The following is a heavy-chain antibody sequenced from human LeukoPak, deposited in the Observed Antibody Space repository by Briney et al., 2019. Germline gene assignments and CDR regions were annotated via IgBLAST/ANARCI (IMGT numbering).Heavy chain of an antibody. CDR3: ARDSGPWGVFDP. V-gene: IGHV4-39*07. CDR2: IYYSGST. D-gene: IGHD3-10*01. CDR1: GGSISSSSYY. J-gene: IGHJ5*02. Sequence: SETLSLTCTVSGGSISSSSYYWGWIRQPPGKGLEWIGSIYYSGSTYYNPSLKSRVTISVDTSKNQFSPKLSSVTAADTAVYYCARDSGPWGVFDPWGQGTLVTVSS.